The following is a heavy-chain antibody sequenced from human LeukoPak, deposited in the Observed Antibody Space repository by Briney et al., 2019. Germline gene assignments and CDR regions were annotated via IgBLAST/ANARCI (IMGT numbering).Heavy chain of an antibody. J-gene: IGHJ4*02. V-gene: IGHV3-30*03. CDR3: ARDRAWNYFDY. CDR1: GFSLSNYG. Sequence: PGGSLRLSCTASGFSLSNYGMHWVRRAPGKGLEWVAIISNDGSRKYYAHSVEGRFTISRDNSKNTLYLQMDSLRAEDTAVYYCARDRAWNYFDYWGQGTLVTVSS. CDR2: ISNDGSRK. D-gene: IGHD3-3*01.